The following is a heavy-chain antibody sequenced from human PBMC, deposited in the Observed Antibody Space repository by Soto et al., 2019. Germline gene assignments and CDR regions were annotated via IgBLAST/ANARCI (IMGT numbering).Heavy chain of an antibody. CDR1: GYTFTHYA. V-gene: IGHV1-3*01. Sequence: QVQLVQSGAEVKKPGASVKVSCTASGYTFTHYAIHWVRHAPGQRLEWMGFINAGSGNTKYSQTFQGILTFTKDTSASTAYMHLSSLRSEDTAIYCCARGLAAVGAWGQGTLVTVSS. CDR3: ARGLAAVGA. J-gene: IGHJ5*02. CDR2: INAGSGNT. D-gene: IGHD6-13*01.